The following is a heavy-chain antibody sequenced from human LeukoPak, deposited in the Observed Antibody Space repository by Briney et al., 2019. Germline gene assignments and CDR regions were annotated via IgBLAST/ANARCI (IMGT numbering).Heavy chain of an antibody. D-gene: IGHD2-8*02. CDR2: ISHSGNT. J-gene: IGHJ4*02. V-gene: IGHV4-59*02. CDR3: ARDRGSTGYFYLDS. CDR1: GGPVTEYY. Sequence: SETLSLTCSVSGGPVTEYYWSWIRQPPGGGLEWIGYISHSGNTNYSPSLKSRVTMSVDASGNQFSLQLVSVTAADTAVYFCARDRGSTGYFYLDSWGQGILVTVSS.